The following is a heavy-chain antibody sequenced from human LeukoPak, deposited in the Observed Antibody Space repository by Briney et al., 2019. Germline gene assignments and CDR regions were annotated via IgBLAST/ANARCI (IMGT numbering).Heavy chain of an antibody. V-gene: IGHV1-2*06. CDR3: ARDRSIYSAFDI. J-gene: IGHJ3*02. Sequence: ASVKVSFKASVYTFTGYYMHWVRQAPGQGLEWMGRINPNSGGTNYAQKFQGRVTMTRDTSISTAYMELSRLRSDDTAVYYCARDRSIYSAFDIWGQGTMVTVSS. D-gene: IGHD1-26*01. CDR1: VYTFTGYY. CDR2: INPNSGGT.